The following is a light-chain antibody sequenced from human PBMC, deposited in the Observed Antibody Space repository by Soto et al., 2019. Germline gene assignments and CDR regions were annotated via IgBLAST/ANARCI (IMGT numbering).Light chain of an antibody. CDR1: QSVSSSH. Sequence: ENVLTHSPGTLSLSPGEGAALSWRASQSVSSSHLAWYQQKPGQAPRLLICGASTRATGIPARFSGSGSGTEFTLTISSLQADDYATFYCQQYQTDWTFGQGTKVDIK. V-gene: IGKV3-20*01. CDR3: QQYQTDWT. J-gene: IGKJ1*01. CDR2: GAS.